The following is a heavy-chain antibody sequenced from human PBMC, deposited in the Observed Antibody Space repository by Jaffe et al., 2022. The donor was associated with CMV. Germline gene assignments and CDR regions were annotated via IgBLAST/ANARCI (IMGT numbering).Heavy chain of an antibody. D-gene: IGHD3-9*01. J-gene: IGHJ3*02. CDR1: GGSFSGYF. CDR2: INQSGST. V-gene: IGHV4-34*01. Sequence: QVQLQQWGAGQLKPSETLSLTCAVYGGSFSGYFWSWIRQPPGKGLEWIGEINQSGSTNDNPSLKSRVTISVDTSKNQFSLKLRSVTAADTAVYYCARLRYFDYDAFDIWGQGTMVTVSS. CDR3: ARLRYFDYDAFDI.